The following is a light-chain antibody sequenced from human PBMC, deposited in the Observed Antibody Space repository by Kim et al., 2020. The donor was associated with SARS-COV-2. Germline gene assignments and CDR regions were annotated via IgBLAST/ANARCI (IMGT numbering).Light chain of an antibody. CDR1: QSISSW. V-gene: IGKV1-5*01. J-gene: IGKJ2*01. CDR3: QQYNSYPYT. CDR2: DAS. Sequence: YASVGDRVTITCRASQSISSWLAWYQQKPGKAPKLLIYDASSLESGVPSRFSGSGSGTEFTLTISSLQPDDFATYYCQQYNSYPYTVGQGTKLEI.